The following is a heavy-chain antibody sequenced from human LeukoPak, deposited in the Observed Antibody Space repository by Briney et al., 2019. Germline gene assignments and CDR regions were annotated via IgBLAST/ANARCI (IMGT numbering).Heavy chain of an antibody. V-gene: IGHV4-59*08. CDR3: ARQTAKNVDTARFDS. Sequence: PSETLSLTCAISGGSINNYYWSWIRQPPGKXLEWIGYIYYSGTTNYSPSLNSRVNISLDTAKNQFSLRLSSVTAADTAVYYCARQTAKNVDTARFDSWGQGTLVTVSS. D-gene: IGHD5-18*01. CDR1: GGSINNYY. CDR2: IYYSGTT. J-gene: IGHJ4*02.